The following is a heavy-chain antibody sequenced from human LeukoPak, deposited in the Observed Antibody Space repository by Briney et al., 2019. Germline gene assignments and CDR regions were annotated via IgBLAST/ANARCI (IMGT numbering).Heavy chain of an antibody. Sequence: PGGSLRLSCAASGFTFSSYGMHWVRQAPGKGLEWVAVIWYDGSNKYYADSVKGRFTISRDNSKNPLYLQMNSLRAEDTAVYYCARDGRTGLLLDYWGQGTLVTVSS. D-gene: IGHD2-15*01. CDR3: ARDGRTGLLLDY. V-gene: IGHV3-33*01. J-gene: IGHJ4*02. CDR2: IWYDGSNK. CDR1: GFTFSSYG.